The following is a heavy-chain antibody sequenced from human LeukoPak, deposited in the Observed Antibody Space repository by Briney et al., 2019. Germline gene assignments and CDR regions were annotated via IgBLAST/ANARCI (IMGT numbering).Heavy chain of an antibody. CDR2: LEQDGGDK. CDR1: GFTFSDYY. Sequence: GGSLRLSCAASGFTFSDYYMSWFRQTPGKGLEWVASLEQDGGDKYYVDSVKGRFTISRDNAENSLYLQMNSLRAEDTAVYYCARETRGAVGSYWGQGTLVTVSS. V-gene: IGHV3-7*05. CDR3: ARETRGAVGSY. J-gene: IGHJ4*02. D-gene: IGHD6-19*01.